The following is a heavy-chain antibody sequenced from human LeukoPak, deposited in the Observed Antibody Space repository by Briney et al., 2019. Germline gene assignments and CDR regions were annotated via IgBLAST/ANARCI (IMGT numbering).Heavy chain of an antibody. J-gene: IGHJ4*02. CDR1: GYTFTSYG. CDR2: ISVYNSNT. V-gene: IGHV1-18*01. D-gene: IGHD3-22*01. CDR3: ARGSGDYDLQVSDY. Sequence: ASVKVSCKASGYTFTSYGISWVRQAPGQGLEWMGWISVYNSNTNYAQKLQGRVTMTTDTSTSTAYMELRSLRSDDTAVYYCARGSGDYDLQVSDYWGRGTLVTVSS.